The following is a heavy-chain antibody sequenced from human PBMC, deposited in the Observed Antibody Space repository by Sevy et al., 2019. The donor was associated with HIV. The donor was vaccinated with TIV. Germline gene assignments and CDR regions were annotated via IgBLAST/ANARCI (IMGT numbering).Heavy chain of an antibody. CDR3: ARDSKAMVRGVIMRGIGAFDI. CDR1: GGSISSYY. J-gene: IGHJ3*02. D-gene: IGHD3-10*01. CDR2: IYYSGST. Sequence: SETLSLTCTVSGGSISSYYWSWIRQPPGKGLEWIGYIYYSGSTNYNPPLKSRVTISVDTSKNQFSLKLSSVTAADTAVYYCARDSKAMVRGVIMRGIGAFDIWGQGTMVTVSS. V-gene: IGHV4-59*01.